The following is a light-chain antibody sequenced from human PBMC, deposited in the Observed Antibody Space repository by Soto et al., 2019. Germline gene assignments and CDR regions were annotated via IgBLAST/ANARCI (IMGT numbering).Light chain of an antibody. CDR3: QQYNNWPLT. Sequence: EIVMTQSPATLPVSPGERATLSCRASQSISSNLAWYQQIPGQAPRLLIYAASTRATGIPATFSGTGSGTEFTLTIGSLQSEDFAVYYCQQYNNWPLTFGQGTKVEVK. V-gene: IGKV3-15*01. CDR1: QSISSN. J-gene: IGKJ1*01. CDR2: AAS.